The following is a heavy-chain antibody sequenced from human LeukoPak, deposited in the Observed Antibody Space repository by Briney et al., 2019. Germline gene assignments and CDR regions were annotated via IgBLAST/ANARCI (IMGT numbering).Heavy chain of an antibody. J-gene: IGHJ4*02. CDR3: ARESGHNYYDSSGYSDY. CDR2: ISSSSSYI. Sequence: GGSLRLSCAASGFTFSDYYMNWVRQAPGKGLEWVSSISSSSSYIYYADSVKGRFTISRDNAKNSLYLQMNSLRAEDTAVYYCARESGHNYYDSSGYSDYLGQGTLVTVSS. V-gene: IGHV3-21*01. D-gene: IGHD3-22*01. CDR1: GFTFSDYY.